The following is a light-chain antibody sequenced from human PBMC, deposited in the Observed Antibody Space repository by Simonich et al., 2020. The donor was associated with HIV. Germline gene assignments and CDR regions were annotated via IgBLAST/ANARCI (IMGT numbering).Light chain of an antibody. CDR3: QQYFRTPQT. J-gene: IGKJ1*01. CDR1: QSVLYSSNNKNY. Sequence: DIVMTQSPDSLAVSLGERATINCKSSQSVLYSSNNKNYLAWYPQKPGQPPKLLIYWASTRESGVPDRFSGSGSGTDFTLTISSLQAEDVAVYYCQQYFRTPQTFGQGTKVEIK. V-gene: IGKV4-1*01. CDR2: WAS.